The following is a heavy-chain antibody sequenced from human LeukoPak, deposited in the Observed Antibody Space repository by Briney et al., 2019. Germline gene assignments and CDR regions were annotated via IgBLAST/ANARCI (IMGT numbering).Heavy chain of an antibody. CDR3: ARFGRYNWNSHWFDP. V-gene: IGHV1-69*04. Sequence: SVKVSCKASGGTFSSYAISWVRQAPGQGLEWMGRIIPILGIANYAQKFQGRVTITADKSASTAYMELSSLRSEDTAVYYCARFGRYNWNSHWFDPWGQGTLVTVSS. D-gene: IGHD1-7*01. J-gene: IGHJ5*02. CDR1: GGTFSSYA. CDR2: IIPILGIA.